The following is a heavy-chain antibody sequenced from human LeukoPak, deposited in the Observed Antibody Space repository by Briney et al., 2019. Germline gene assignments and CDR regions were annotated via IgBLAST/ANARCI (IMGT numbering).Heavy chain of an antibody. CDR1: GFTFSSYA. J-gene: IGHJ6*02. D-gene: IGHD1-26*01. V-gene: IGHV3-30*04. Sequence: GRSLRLSCAASGFTFSSYAMHWVRQAPGKGLEWVAVISYDGSNKYYADSVKGRFTISRDNSKNTLYLQMNSLRAEDTAVYYCAKWVQLVGATYYYGMDVWGQGTTVTVSS. CDR3: AKWVQLVGATYYYGMDV. CDR2: ISYDGSNK.